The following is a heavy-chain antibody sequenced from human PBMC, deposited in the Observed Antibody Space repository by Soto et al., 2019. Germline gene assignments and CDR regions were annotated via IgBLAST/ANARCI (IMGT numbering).Heavy chain of an antibody. V-gene: IGHV1-69*06. D-gene: IGHD3-22*01. CDR2: IIPIFGTA. Sequence: ASVKVSCKASGVTFSSYAISWVRQAPVQGLEWMGWIIPIFGTANYAQKFQGRVTITADKSTSTAYMELSSLRSEDTAVYYCARDQNPVYYYDSSGYHPYNWFGPWG. CDR3: ARDQNPVYYYDSSGYHPYNWFGP. CDR1: GVTFSSYA. J-gene: IGHJ5*02.